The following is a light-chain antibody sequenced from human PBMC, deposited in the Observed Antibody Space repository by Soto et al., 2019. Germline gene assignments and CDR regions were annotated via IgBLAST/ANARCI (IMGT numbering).Light chain of an antibody. Sequence: AIQLTQSPSSLSASVGDRVTITCRASQGISSDLAWYQQKPGKGPKLLIYDASSLESGVPSRFSGSGSGTDFTLTISSLQPEDFATYYCQQFNSYPLTFGGGTKVEIK. V-gene: IGKV1-13*02. CDR2: DAS. J-gene: IGKJ4*01. CDR3: QQFNSYPLT. CDR1: QGISSD.